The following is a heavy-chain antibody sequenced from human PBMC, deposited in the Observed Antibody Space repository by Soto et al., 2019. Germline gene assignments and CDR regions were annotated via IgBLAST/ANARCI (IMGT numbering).Heavy chain of an antibody. CDR2: IIPIFTTT. CDR1: GGTFSNHA. Sequence: QFQLVQSGAEVKKPGSSVKVSCKASGGTFSNHAINWVRQAPGQGLEWMGRIIPIFTTTNYAQNFQGRGTITAAESSITAYMELTSLKHDDTAVYYSAREVAADGTFREDVFDIWGRGTMVPVSS. V-gene: IGHV1-69*12. J-gene: IGHJ3*02. CDR3: AREVAADGTFREDVFDI. D-gene: IGHD6-13*01.